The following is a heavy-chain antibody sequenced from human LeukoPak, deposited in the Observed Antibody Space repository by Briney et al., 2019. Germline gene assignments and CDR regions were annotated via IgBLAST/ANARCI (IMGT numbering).Heavy chain of an antibody. CDR2: IYYSGST. D-gene: IGHD3-22*01. CDR1: GGSISSSSYY. J-gene: IGHJ4*02. CDR3: ARADPTYYYDSSSYFPRY. Sequence: SETLSLTCTVSGGSISSSSYYWGWIRQPPGKGLEWIGSIYYSGSTYYNPSLKSRVTISVDTSKNQFSLKLSSVTAADTAVYYCARADPTYYYDSSSYFPRYWGQGTLVTVSS. V-gene: IGHV4-39*07.